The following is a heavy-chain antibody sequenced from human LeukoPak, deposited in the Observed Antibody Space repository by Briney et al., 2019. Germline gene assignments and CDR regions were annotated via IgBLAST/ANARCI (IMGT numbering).Heavy chain of an antibody. Sequence: LSLSCTVSGGSISSGGYFWSWVRQAPGKGLEWVSAISGSGGSTYYADSVKGRFTISRDNSKNTLYLQMNSLRAEDTAVYYCAKAIVATPPSFDYWGQGTLVTVSS. CDR3: AKAIVATPPSFDY. J-gene: IGHJ4*02. D-gene: IGHD5-12*01. CDR1: GGSISSGGYF. V-gene: IGHV3-23*01. CDR2: ISGSGGST.